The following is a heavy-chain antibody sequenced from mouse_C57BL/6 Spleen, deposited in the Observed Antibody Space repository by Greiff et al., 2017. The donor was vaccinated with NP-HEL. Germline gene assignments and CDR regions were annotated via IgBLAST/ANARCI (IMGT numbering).Heavy chain of an antibody. CDR2: IYPRSGNT. V-gene: IGHV1-81*01. CDR3: ARLVPAGSSSYYAMDY. Sequence: QVQLQQSGAELARPGASVKLSCKASGYTFTSYGISWVKQRTGQGLEWIGEIYPRSGNTYYNEKFKGKATLTADKSSSTAYMELRSLTSEDSAVYFCARLVPAGSSSYYAMDYWGQGTSVTVSS. J-gene: IGHJ4*01. CDR1: GYTFTSYG. D-gene: IGHD1-1*01.